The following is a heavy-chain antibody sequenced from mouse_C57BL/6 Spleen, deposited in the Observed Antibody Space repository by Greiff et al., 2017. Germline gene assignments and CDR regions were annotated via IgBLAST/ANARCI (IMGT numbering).Heavy chain of an antibody. D-gene: IGHD1-1*01. V-gene: IGHV1-7*01. J-gene: IGHJ4*01. CDR1: GYTFTSYW. Sequence: QVQLQQSGAELAKPGASVKLSCKASGYTFTSYWMPWVKQRPGQGLEWIGYINPSSGYTKYNQKVKDKATLTADKSSSTAYMQLSSLTYEDSAVYYCARDLTTVVADGYAMDYWGQGTSVTVSS. CDR2: INPSSGYT. CDR3: ARDLTTVVADGYAMDY.